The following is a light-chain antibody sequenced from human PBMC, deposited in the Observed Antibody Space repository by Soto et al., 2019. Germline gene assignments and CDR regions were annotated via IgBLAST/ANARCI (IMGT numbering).Light chain of an antibody. CDR3: QQYSIWRT. V-gene: IGKV3-15*01. J-gene: IGKJ1*01. CDR1: QSIRTN. Sequence: EIVLTQSPATLSLSPGEGATLSCRASQSIRTNLAWYQQKVGQSPRLLIYGASTRATGIPARFSGSGSGTEFTLTISSLQSEDFAVYYCQQYSIWRTFGQGTKVDIK. CDR2: GAS.